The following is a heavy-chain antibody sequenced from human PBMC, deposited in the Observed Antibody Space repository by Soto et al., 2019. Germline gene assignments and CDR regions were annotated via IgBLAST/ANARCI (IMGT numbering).Heavy chain of an antibody. CDR3: ATPPDYSSSWYFDY. Sequence: SETLSLTCTVSGGSISSSSYYWGWIRQPPGKGLEWIGSIYHSGSTYYNPSLKSRVTISVDTSKNQFSLKLSSVTAADTAVYYCATPPDYSSSWYFDYWGQGTLVTVSS. J-gene: IGHJ4*02. V-gene: IGHV4-39*07. CDR1: GGSISSSSYY. D-gene: IGHD6-13*01. CDR2: IYHSGST.